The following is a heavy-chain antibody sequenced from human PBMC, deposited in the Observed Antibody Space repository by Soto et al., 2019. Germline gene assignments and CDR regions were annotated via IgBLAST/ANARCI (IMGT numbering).Heavy chain of an antibody. V-gene: IGHV5-10-1*01. CDR1: GYSFTSYW. D-gene: IGHD6-19*01. CDR2: IDPSDSYT. J-gene: IGHJ4*02. CDR3: ARYGYSSSGWYGSYY. Sequence: ESLKISCKGSGYSFTSYWISWVRQMPGKGLEWMGRIDPSDSYTNYSPSFQGHVTISADKSISTAYLQWSSLKASDTAMYYCARYGYSSSGWYGSYYWGQGTLVTVSS.